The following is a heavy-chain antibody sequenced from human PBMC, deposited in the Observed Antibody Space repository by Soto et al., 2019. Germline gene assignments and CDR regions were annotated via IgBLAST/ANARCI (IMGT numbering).Heavy chain of an antibody. CDR2: ISYDGSNK. CDR3: ARYYCDCWGGAFDY. Sequence: HPGGFLRLSCAASGFTFSSYAMHWVRQAPGKGLEWVAVISYDGSNKYYADSVKGRFTISRDNSKNTLYLQMNSLRAEDTAVYYCARYYCDCWGGAFDYWGQGTPVTGSS. V-gene: IGHV3-30-3*01. D-gene: IGHD3-10*01. CDR1: GFTFSSYA. J-gene: IGHJ4*02.